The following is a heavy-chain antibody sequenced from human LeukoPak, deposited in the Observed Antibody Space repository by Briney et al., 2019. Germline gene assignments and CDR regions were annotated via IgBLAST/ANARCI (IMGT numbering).Heavy chain of an antibody. CDR2: INPNSGGT. D-gene: IGHD4-11*01. Sequence: ASVKVSCKASGYTFTGYYMHWVRQAPGQGLEWMGWINPNSGGTNYAQKFQGRVTMTRDTSISTAYMELSRLRSDDTAVYYCARYNSNYGVYYYYYMDVWGKGTTVTVSS. J-gene: IGHJ6*03. CDR1: GYTFTGYY. CDR3: ARYNSNYGVYYYYYMDV. V-gene: IGHV1-2*02.